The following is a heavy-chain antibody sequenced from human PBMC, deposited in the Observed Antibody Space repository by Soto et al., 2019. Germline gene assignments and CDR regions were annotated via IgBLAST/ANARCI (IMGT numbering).Heavy chain of an antibody. CDR2: TYYRSKWYN. CDR3: AREHIEYSSSYDAFDL. D-gene: IGHD6-6*01. V-gene: IGHV6-1*01. J-gene: IGHJ3*01. CDR1: GDSVSSNSAA. Sequence: QVQLQQSGPGLVKPSQTLSITCAISGDSVSSNSAAWNWIRQSPSRGLEWLGRTYYRSKWYNDYAVSVKSRIAINAETSKLQFSLQLNSVTREDTAVYCCAREHIEYSSSYDAFDLWGQGTMGTVSS.